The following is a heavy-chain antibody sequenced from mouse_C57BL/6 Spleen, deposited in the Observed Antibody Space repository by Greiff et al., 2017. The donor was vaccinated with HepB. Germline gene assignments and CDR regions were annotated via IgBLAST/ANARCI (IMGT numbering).Heavy chain of an antibody. D-gene: IGHD3-2*02. CDR3: ARYGSSGLFDY. CDR2: IYPRSGNT. Sequence: QVQLQQSGAELARPGASVKLSCKAPGYTFTSYGISWVKQRTGQGLEWIGEIYPRSGNTYYNEKFKGKATLTADKSSSTAYMELRSLTSEDSAVYVCARYGSSGLFDYWGQGTTLTVSS. CDR1: GYTFTSYG. J-gene: IGHJ2*01. V-gene: IGHV1-81*01.